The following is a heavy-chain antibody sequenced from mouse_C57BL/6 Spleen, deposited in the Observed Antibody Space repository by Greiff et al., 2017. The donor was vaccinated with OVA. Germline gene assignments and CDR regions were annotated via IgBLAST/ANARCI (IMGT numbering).Heavy chain of an antibody. D-gene: IGHD3-3*01. Sequence: DVKLVESEGGLVQPGSSMKLSCTASGFTFSDYYMAWVRQVPEKGLEWVANINYDGSSTYYLDSLKSRFIISRDNAKNILYLQMSSLKSEDTATYYCAREGTGAGPFDYWGQGTTLTVSS. J-gene: IGHJ2*01. CDR1: GFTFSDYY. V-gene: IGHV5-16*01. CDR2: INYDGSST. CDR3: AREGTGAGPFDY.